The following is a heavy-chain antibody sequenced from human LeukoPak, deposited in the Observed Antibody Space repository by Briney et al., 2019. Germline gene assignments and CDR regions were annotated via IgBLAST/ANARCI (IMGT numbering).Heavy chain of an antibody. J-gene: IGHJ4*02. Sequence: PSETLSLTCAVSGGSISGSPHYWGWIRQPPGKGLEWIGGIYYSGSTYYNPSLKSRVTMSVDTSKDQFSLKLDSVTSADTAVYYCARHEGHQWLIYFDYWGQGTLVTVSS. CDR2: IYYSGST. CDR3: ARHEGHQWLIYFDY. V-gene: IGHV4-39*01. D-gene: IGHD6-19*01. CDR1: GGSISGSPHY.